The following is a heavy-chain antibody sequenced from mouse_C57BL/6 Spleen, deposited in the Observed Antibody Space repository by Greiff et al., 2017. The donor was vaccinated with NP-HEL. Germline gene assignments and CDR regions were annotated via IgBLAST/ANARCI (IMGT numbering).Heavy chain of an antibody. V-gene: IGHV1-69*01. Sequence: QVQLKQPGAELVMPGASVKLSCKASGYTFTSYWMHWVKQRPGQGLEWIGEIDPSDSYTNYNQKFKGKSTLTVDKSSSTAYMQLSSLTSEDSAVYYCARSLDGPLDYWGQGTTLTVSS. J-gene: IGHJ2*01. D-gene: IGHD2-3*01. CDR3: ARSLDGPLDY. CDR1: GYTFTSYW. CDR2: IDPSDSYT.